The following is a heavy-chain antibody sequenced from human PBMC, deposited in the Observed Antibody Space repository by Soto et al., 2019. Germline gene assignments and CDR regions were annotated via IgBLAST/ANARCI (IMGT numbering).Heavy chain of an antibody. CDR3: AHRRREYDILTGCYDY. V-gene: IGHV2-5*02. Sequence: QITLKESGPPLVKPTQTLTLTCSISGFSLSTSGVGVAWIRQPPGKALEWLAFIYWDDDKRYSPSLESRVTITXXTXKXXVVLTMTNMDPVDTATYYCAHRRREYDILTGCYDYWGQGTLVTVSS. D-gene: IGHD3-9*01. CDR2: IYWDDDK. J-gene: IGHJ4*02. CDR1: GFSLSTSGVG.